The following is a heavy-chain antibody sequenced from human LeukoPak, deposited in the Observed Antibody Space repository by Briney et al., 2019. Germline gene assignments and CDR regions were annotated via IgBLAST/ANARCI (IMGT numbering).Heavy chain of an antibody. V-gene: IGHV4-30-2*01. CDR2: TYHSGST. CDR3: AREPVTLLGTDAFDI. J-gene: IGHJ3*02. Sequence: PSETLSLTCTVSGGSISSGGYYWSWIRQPPGKGLEWIGYTYHSGSTYYNPSLKSRVTISVDRSKNQFSLKLSSVTAADTAVYYCAREPVTLLGTDAFDIWGQGTMVTVSS. D-gene: IGHD7-27*01. CDR1: GGSISSGGYY.